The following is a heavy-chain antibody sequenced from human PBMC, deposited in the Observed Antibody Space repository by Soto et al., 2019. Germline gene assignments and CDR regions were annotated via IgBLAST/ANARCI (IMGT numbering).Heavy chain of an antibody. CDR1: GGTFSSYA. CDR2: IIPIFGTA. V-gene: IGHV1-69*13. CDR3: ARIPVGSSSSLRWFDP. J-gene: IGHJ5*02. Sequence: SVKVSWKASGGTFSSYAISWVRQAPGQGLEWMGGIIPIFGTANYAQKFQGRVTITADESTSTAYMELSSLRSEDTAVYYCARIPVGSSSSLRWFDPWGQGTLVTVSS. D-gene: IGHD6-6*01.